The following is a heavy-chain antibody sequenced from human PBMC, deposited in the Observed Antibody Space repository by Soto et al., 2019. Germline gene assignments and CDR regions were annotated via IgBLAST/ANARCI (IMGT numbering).Heavy chain of an antibody. D-gene: IGHD3-10*01. CDR3: ASLISLHYYGSGSPYAFDI. CDR1: GSSISSYY. CDR2: IYYSGST. V-gene: IGHV4-59*08. J-gene: IGHJ3*02. Sequence: PSETLSLTCTVSGSSISSYYWSWIRQPTGKGLEWIGYIYYSGSTNYNPSLKSRVNISVDTSKNQFCLKLSSVTAADTAVYYCASLISLHYYGSGSPYAFDIGGQGTMVDVSS.